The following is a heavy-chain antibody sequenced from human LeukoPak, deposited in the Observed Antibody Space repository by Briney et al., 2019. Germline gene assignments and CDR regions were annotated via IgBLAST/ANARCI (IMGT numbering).Heavy chain of an antibody. CDR1: GFTFSSYW. V-gene: IGHV3-7*03. J-gene: IGHJ4*02. CDR3: ARAGTRGSYYANYFDY. CDR2: IKQDGSEK. Sequence: GGSLRLSCAASGFTFSSYWMSWVRQAPGKGLEWVANIKQDGSEKYYVDSVKGRFTISRDNAKNSLYLQMNSLRAEDTAVYYCARAGTRGSYYANYFDYWGQGTLVTVSS. D-gene: IGHD1-26*01.